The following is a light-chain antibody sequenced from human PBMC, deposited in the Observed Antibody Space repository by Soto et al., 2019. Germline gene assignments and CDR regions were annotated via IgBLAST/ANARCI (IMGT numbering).Light chain of an antibody. Sequence: AIRMTQSPSSFSASTGDRVTITCRASQDISSYSAWYQQKPGKAPKLLIYGASTLQSGVPSRFSGSGSGTDFTLTISCLQSEDFATYYCQQYSTYPRTFGQGTKVEI. CDR3: QQYSTYPRT. V-gene: IGKV1-8*01. CDR2: GAS. J-gene: IGKJ1*01. CDR1: QDISSY.